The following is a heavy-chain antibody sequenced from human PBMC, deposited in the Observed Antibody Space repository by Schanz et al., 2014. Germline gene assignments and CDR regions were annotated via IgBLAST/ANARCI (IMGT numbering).Heavy chain of an antibody. J-gene: IGHJ4*02. Sequence: QVQLVQSGGEVKTPGASVKVSCKASGYTFTRSGISWVRQAPGQGLEWMGWIGGSDGNTNFAQKFQGRVTMNTDTSTSTAYMELRSLTSDDTAVYYCARDRVYRFLKGENRFYFDYWGQGTLVIVSS. CDR2: IGGSDGNT. CDR1: GYTFTRSG. V-gene: IGHV1-18*01. CDR3: ARDRVYRFLKGENRFYFDY. D-gene: IGHD3-3*01.